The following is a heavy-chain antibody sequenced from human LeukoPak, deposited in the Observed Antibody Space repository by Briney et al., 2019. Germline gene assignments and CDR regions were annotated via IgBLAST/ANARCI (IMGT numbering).Heavy chain of an antibody. CDR2: ISGSGGST. CDR1: GFTFSSYA. J-gene: IGHJ6*02. V-gene: IGHV3-23*01. CDR3: AKGRLRFLEWFTGGYYYYGMDV. D-gene: IGHD3-3*01. Sequence: GGPLRLSCAASGFTFSSYAMIWVRQAPGKGREWVSAISGSGGSTYYADSVKGRFTISRDNSKNTLYLQMNSLRAEDTAVYYCAKGRLRFLEWFTGGYYYYGMDVWGQGTTVTVSS.